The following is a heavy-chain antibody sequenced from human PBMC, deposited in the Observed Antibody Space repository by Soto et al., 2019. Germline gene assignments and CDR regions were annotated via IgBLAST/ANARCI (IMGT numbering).Heavy chain of an antibody. CDR2: IHSDVTT. CDR1: GFSVSSNS. J-gene: IGHJ5*02. D-gene: IGHD5-12*01. Sequence: SGGSLRLSCAASGFSVSSNSMSWVRQAPGKGLEWVSVIHSDVTTYYADSVKGRFIISRDNSKDTLYLQMNRLRAEDTAVYYCARELSGSWYNWFDPWGQGTLVTVSS. CDR3: ARELSGSWYNWFDP. V-gene: IGHV3-53*01.